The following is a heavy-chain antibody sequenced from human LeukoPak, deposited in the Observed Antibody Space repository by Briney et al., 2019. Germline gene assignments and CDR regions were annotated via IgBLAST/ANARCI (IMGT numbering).Heavy chain of an antibody. D-gene: IGHD4-17*01. V-gene: IGHV1-69*05. CDR1: GGTFNNSA. Sequence: SVKVSCKTSGGTFNNSAISWVRQAPGQGLEWLGGIMPLFGTAGYAQKFQGRVTITKDESTRTVYLVLTSLTSDDTAVYYCARDVHGDYGSGWFDPWGQGTLVTVSS. J-gene: IGHJ5*02. CDR2: IMPLFGTA. CDR3: ARDVHGDYGSGWFDP.